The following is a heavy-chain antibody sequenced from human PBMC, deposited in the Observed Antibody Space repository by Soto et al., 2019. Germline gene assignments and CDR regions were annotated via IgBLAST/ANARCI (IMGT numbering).Heavy chain of an antibody. D-gene: IGHD4-17*01. Sequence: QVQLVESGGGVVQPGRSLRLSCAASGFTFSSYGMHWVRQAPGKGLEWVAVIWYDGSNKYYADSVKGRFTISRDNSKNTLYLQMNSLRSEDTAVYYCLTTVTTKNYYYYGMDVWGQGTTVTVSS. V-gene: IGHV3-33*01. J-gene: IGHJ6*02. CDR1: GFTFSSYG. CDR3: LTTVTTKNYYYYGMDV. CDR2: IWYDGSNK.